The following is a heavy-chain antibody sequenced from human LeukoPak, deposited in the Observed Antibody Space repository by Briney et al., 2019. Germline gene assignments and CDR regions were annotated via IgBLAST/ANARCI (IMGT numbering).Heavy chain of an antibody. J-gene: IGHJ4*02. CDR3: ARGRRDFDY. CDR1: GFTFSSYD. V-gene: IGHV3-30*03. Sequence: GGSLRLSCAASGFTFSSYDMHWVRQAPGKGLEWVAVISYDGSNKYYAASVKGRFTISRDNSKNTLYLQMNSLRAEDTAVYYCARGRRDFDYWGQGTLVTVSS. CDR2: ISYDGSNK.